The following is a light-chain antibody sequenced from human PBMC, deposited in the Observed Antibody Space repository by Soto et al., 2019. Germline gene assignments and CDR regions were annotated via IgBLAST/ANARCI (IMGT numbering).Light chain of an antibody. CDR2: DAS. V-gene: IGKV1-33*01. Sequence: DIQMTQSPSSLSASVGDRVTITCQASQDISTYLNWYQQKPGKAPTLLIYDASNLKTGVPTRFSGDGSGTNFSFTITSLQPADIATYYCQQYHKSLSTFGQGTRLEIK. CDR1: QDISTY. CDR3: QQYHKSLST. J-gene: IGKJ5*01.